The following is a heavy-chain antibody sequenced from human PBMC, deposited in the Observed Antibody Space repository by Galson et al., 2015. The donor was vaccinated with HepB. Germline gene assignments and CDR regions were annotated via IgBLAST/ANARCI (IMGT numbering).Heavy chain of an antibody. J-gene: IGHJ5*02. CDR1: EFTFSAYY. CDR3: AREGNGSASYEGFDP. V-gene: IGHV3-11*01. Sequence: SLRLSCAASEFTFSAYYMSWIRQAPGKGLEWVSCISSRGGNTYYADSVRGRFTISRDNSKNSLYLQMNSLRAEDTAFYHCAREGNGSASYEGFDPWGQGTLVTVSS. D-gene: IGHD3-10*01. CDR2: ISSRGGNT.